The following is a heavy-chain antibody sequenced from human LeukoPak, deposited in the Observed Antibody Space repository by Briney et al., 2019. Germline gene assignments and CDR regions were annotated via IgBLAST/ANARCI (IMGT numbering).Heavy chain of an antibody. J-gene: IGHJ4*02. CDR2: ISSSSSYI. Sequence: GGSLRLSCVASGFTFSSYSMNWVRQAPGKGLEWVSLISSSSSYIYYADSVKGRFTISRDNAKKSLYLQTNSLRAEDTAVYYCARGHTALDYWGQGTLVTVSS. D-gene: IGHD5-18*01. CDR1: GFTFSSYS. CDR3: ARGHTALDY. V-gene: IGHV3-21*01.